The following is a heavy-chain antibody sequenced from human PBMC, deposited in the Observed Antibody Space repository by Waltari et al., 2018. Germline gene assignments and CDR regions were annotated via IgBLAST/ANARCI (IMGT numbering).Heavy chain of an antibody. V-gene: IGHV1-69*01. CDR2: IIPIFGTA. J-gene: IGHJ4*02. D-gene: IGHD2-2*01. Sequence: PGQGLEWMGGIIPIFGTANYAQKFQGRVTITADESTSTAYMELSSLRSEDTAVYYCAIVASTSCYECGEFDYWGQGTLVTVSS. CDR3: AIVASTSCYECGEFDY.